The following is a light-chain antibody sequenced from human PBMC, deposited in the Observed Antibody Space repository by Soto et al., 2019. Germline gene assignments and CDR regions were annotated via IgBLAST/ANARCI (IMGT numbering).Light chain of an antibody. CDR3: QQRSNWPIT. V-gene: IGKV3-11*01. Sequence: EIVLTQSPATLSLSPGESATLSCRATRSVSSYLAWYQQKPGQAPRLLIYDASSRPTDIPDRFSGSGSGTDFTLTISSLEPEDFALYYCQQRSNWPITFGQGTRLEI. J-gene: IGKJ5*01. CDR1: RSVSSY. CDR2: DAS.